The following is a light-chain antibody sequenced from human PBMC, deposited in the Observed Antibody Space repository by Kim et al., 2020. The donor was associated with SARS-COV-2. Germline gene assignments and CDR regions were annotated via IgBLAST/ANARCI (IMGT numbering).Light chain of an antibody. J-gene: IGKJ3*01. V-gene: IGKV3-11*01. Sequence: PGEGATLSCRASQCVSSCLAWYHHKPGQAPRLLIYDASNRATGIPTRFSGGGSGTDFTLTISSLEPEDFAVYYCQQRSNWPPITFGPGTKVDIK. CDR1: QCVSSC. CDR3: QQRSNWPPIT. CDR2: DAS.